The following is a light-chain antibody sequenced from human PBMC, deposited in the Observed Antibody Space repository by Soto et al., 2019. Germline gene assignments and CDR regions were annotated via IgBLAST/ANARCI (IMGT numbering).Light chain of an antibody. V-gene: IGKV3-15*01. Sequence: EIVMTQSPATLSVSPGERATLSCRASQSVSSNLAWYQQKPGLAPGLLIYGASTRATGIPARFSGSGSGTEFTLTISSLQSEDFAVYDWQQYNNWPPGTFGQGTKVEIK. J-gene: IGKJ1*01. CDR2: GAS. CDR3: QQYNNWPPGT. CDR1: QSVSSN.